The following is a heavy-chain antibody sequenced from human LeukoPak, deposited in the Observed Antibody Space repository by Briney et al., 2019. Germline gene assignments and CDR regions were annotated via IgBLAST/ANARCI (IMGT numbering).Heavy chain of an antibody. D-gene: IGHD5-12*01. J-gene: IGHJ6*03. V-gene: IGHV4-4*07. CDR1: GGPIRPYY. CDR2: IHSGGTT. CDR3: ARDSPYGYTLGHYYYFMDV. Sequence: SETLSLICIVFGGPIRPYYWTWIRQSAGNGLEFIGRIHSGGTTNFNPSLASRVSLSVDTSKNEVSLRLYSVTAADTAVYYCARDSPYGYTLGHYYYFMDVWGKGTTVTVS.